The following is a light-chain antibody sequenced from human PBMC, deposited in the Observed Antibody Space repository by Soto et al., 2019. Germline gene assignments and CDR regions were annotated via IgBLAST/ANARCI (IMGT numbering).Light chain of an antibody. V-gene: IGKV3-15*01. CDR1: QSVSNN. J-gene: IGKJ5*01. Sequence: IGLTQSPGTLSLSPGERATLSCRAIQSVSNNYLAWYQQKPGQAPRLLILGASTRATGIPARFSGSGSGTEFTLSISSLQSEDFAVYYCKQYKEWPPFTFGQGTRLEIK. CDR2: GAS. CDR3: KQYKEWPPFT.